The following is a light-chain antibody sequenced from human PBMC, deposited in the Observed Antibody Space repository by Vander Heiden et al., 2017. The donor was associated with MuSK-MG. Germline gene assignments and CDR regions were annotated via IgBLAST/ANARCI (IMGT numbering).Light chain of an antibody. CDR2: VAS. V-gene: IGKV1-39*01. CDR3: QECEFAPYS. CDR1: QSISTY. J-gene: IGKJ2*03. Sequence: DIHMTQSPSSLSASVGDRVTITCRASQSISTYVNWYQQKPGKAPKLLIYVASKLQSGVPSRFGGSGSGTDFTLTMSGLHLEDFAADYCQECEFAPYSFGQWTKLE.